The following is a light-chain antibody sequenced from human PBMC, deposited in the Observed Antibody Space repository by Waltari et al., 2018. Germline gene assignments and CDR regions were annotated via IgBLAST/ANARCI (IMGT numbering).Light chain of an antibody. CDR3: QQYQNWPPEVT. CDR1: YRISTT. V-gene: IGKV3-15*01. J-gene: IGKJ5*01. Sequence: IVLTQSPAPLSVSPGDTVTLPCRASYRISTTLAWYQQKPGQAPRLLISGASTRATGVPARFSGSGSGTEFTLTISSLQPEDLAVYHCQQYQNWPPEVTFGQGTRLEIK. CDR2: GAS.